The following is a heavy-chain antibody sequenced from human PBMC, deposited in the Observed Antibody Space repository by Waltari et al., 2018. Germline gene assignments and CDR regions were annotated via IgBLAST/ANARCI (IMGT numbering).Heavy chain of an antibody. D-gene: IGHD3-22*01. CDR2: IIPIVGTA. CDR1: GGTFSSYA. J-gene: IGHJ4*02. V-gene: IGHV1-69*05. Sequence: QVQLVQSGAEVKKPGSSVKVSCKASGGTFSSYAISWVRQAPGQGLEWMGGIIPIVGTANYAQKFQGRVTITTDESTSTAYMELSSLRSEDTAVYYCASQAYYYDSSGYSFDYWGQGTLVTVSS. CDR3: ASQAYYYDSSGYSFDY.